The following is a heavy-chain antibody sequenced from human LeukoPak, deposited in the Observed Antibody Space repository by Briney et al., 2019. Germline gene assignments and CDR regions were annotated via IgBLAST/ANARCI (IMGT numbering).Heavy chain of an antibody. CDR2: IIPIFGTA. CDR3: ASDCGSGSFYWFDP. J-gene: IGHJ5*02. Sequence: SVKVSCKASGGTFSSYAISWVRQAPGQGLEWMGGIIPIFGTANYAQKFQGRVTITADKSTSTAYMELSSLRSEDTAVYYCASDCGSGSFYWFDPWGQGTLVTVSS. D-gene: IGHD3-10*01. V-gene: IGHV1-69*06. CDR1: GGTFSSYA.